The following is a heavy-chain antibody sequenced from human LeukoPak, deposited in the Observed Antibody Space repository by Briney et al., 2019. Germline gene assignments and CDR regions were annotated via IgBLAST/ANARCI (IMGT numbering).Heavy chain of an antibody. Sequence: GGSLRLSCAASGFTFSSYGMHWVRQAPGKGLERVAFIRYDGSNKYYADSVKGRFTISRDNSKNTLYLQMNSLRAEDTAVYYCAKDRPLYGSGSYYKSYFDYWGQGTLVTVSS. V-gene: IGHV3-30*02. CDR3: AKDRPLYGSGSYYKSYFDY. D-gene: IGHD3-10*01. CDR1: GFTFSSYG. J-gene: IGHJ4*02. CDR2: IRYDGSNK.